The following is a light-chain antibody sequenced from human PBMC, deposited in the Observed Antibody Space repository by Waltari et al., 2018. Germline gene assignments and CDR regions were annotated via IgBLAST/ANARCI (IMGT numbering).Light chain of an antibody. CDR2: WAS. Sequence: DIVMTQSPYSLAVSLVEKATINCKSSQSVFHSSYNKNYLAWYQQKPGQPPNLLIYWASTRESGVPDRFSGSESGTDFTLTISSLQAEDVAVYYCQQYFSAPWTFGQGTRVEIK. J-gene: IGKJ1*01. V-gene: IGKV4-1*01. CDR3: QQYFSAPWT. CDR1: QSVFHSSYNKNY.